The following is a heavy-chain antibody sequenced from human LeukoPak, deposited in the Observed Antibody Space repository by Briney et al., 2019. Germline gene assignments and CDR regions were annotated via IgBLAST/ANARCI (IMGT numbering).Heavy chain of an antibody. Sequence: GGSLRLSCAASGFTFSSYAMGWVRQAPGKGLEWVSAIIGGGGSTYYADSVKGRFTISRDNSKNTLYLQMNSLRAEDTAVYYCAKVAYDFWSGYYSDDYWGQGTLVTVPS. CDR3: AKVAYDFWSGYYSDDY. D-gene: IGHD3-3*01. J-gene: IGHJ4*02. CDR1: GFTFSSYA. V-gene: IGHV3-23*01. CDR2: IIGGGGST.